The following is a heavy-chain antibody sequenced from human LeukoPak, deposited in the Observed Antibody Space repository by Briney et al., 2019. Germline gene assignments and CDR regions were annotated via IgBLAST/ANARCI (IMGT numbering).Heavy chain of an antibody. V-gene: IGHV3-23*01. CDR2: ISDIGNT. J-gene: IGHJ4*02. CDR1: GFTFSSFA. CDR3: STGRVAARPGY. D-gene: IGHD6-6*01. Sequence: GGSLRLSCAASGFTFSSFAMSWVRQAPGKWLEWVSAISDIGNTYYADSVKGRFTISRDNSKNTLFLQMDSLRAEDTAVYYCSTGRVAARPGYWGQGTLVTVSS.